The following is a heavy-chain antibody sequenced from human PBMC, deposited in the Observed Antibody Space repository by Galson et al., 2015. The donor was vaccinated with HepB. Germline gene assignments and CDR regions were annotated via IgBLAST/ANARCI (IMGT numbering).Heavy chain of an antibody. CDR1: GYTFTSYG. CDR2: ISAYNGNT. CDR3: ARNYGDYVRVVAFDI. V-gene: IGHV1-18*01. J-gene: IGHJ3*02. Sequence: SVKVSCKASGYTFTSYGISWVRQAPGQGLEWMGWISAYNGNTNYAQKLQGRVTMTTDTSTSTAYMELRSLRSDDTAVYYCARNYGDYVRVVAFDIWGQGTMVTVSS. D-gene: IGHD4-17*01.